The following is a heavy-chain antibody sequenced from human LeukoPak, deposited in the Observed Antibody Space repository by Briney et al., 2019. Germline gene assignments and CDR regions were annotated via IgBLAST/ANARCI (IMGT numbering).Heavy chain of an antibody. CDR3: ARPINSGAYYTFDY. V-gene: IGHV4-59*08. CDR2: IYYSGST. Sequence: PSETLSLTCTVSVGSISSYYWSWIRQPPGKGLEWIGYIYYSGSTNYNPSLKSRVTISVDTSKNQFSLKLSSVTAADTAVYYCARPINSGAYYTFDYWGRGTLVTVSS. J-gene: IGHJ4*02. D-gene: IGHD1-26*01. CDR1: VGSISSYY.